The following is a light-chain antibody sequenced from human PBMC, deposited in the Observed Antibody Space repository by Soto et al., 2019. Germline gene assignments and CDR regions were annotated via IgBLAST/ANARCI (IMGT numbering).Light chain of an antibody. J-gene: IGKJ1*01. CDR2: AVS. V-gene: IGKV3-15*01. CDR3: QQYNKWPLT. CDR1: QSVSSN. Sequence: EIMMTQSPGTLSASPGERATLSCRASQSVSSNLAWYQQKPGQAPRLLIYAVSTRATGIPARFSGSGSGTEFTLTNSSLQSEDFAVYYCQQYNKWPLTFGQGTKVEI.